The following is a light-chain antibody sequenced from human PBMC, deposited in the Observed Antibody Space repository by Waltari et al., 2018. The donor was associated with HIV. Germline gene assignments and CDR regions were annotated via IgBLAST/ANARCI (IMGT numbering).Light chain of an antibody. J-gene: IGLJ3*02. CDR1: SSNIVCNS. V-gene: IGLV1-51*02. CDR3: QVWDSDLNAVV. CDR2: ENH. Sequence: QSVLTQPPSVSASPGQRVTVSCSGSSSNIVCNSLSCYHHPPGAAPKLLISENHHRPSGIPDRFSASKSDTSATLGISGPQTGDEADYYCQVWDSDLNAVVFGGGTRVTVL.